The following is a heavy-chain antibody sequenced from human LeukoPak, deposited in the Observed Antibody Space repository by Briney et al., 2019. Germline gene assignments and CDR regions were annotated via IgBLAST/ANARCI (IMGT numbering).Heavy chain of an antibody. J-gene: IGHJ4*02. CDR1: GFSFTTYW. CDR3: ARDLVGLTGDF. V-gene: IGHV3-74*01. Sequence: RTGGSLRLSCAASGFSFTTYWMHWLRQVPGRGLVWVSQINQDGSITNYADSVKGRFTISRDNAKNTVYLQMNSLRAEDTAVYYCARDLVGLTGDFWGQGALVTVSS. D-gene: IGHD2-8*02. CDR2: INQDGSIT.